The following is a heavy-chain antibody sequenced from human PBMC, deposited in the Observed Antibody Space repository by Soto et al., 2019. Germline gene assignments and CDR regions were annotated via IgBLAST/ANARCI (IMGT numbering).Heavy chain of an antibody. Sequence: PGESLKISCKGSGYSFTSYWISWVRQMPGKGLEWMGRIDPSDSYTNYSPSFQGHVTISADKSISTAYLQWSSLKASDTAMYYCARYPTTDTAMVDYYGMDVWGQGTTVTVSS. CDR1: GYSFTSYW. CDR3: ARYPTTDTAMVDYYGMDV. CDR2: IDPSDSYT. V-gene: IGHV5-10-1*01. J-gene: IGHJ6*02. D-gene: IGHD5-18*01.